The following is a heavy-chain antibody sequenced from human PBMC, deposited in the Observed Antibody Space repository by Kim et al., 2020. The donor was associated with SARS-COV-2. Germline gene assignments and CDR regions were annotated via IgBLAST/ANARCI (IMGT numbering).Heavy chain of an antibody. CDR3: ARVGYVRLGELSTLYWYFDL. J-gene: IGHJ2*01. CDR1: GGSFSGYY. Sequence: SETLSLTCAVYGGSFSGYYWSWIRQPPGKGLEWIGEINHSGSTNYNPSLKSRVTISVDTSKNQFSLKLSSVTAADTAVYYCARVGYVRLGELSTLYWYFDLWGRGTLVTVSS. V-gene: IGHV4-34*01. D-gene: IGHD3-16*02. CDR2: INHSGST.